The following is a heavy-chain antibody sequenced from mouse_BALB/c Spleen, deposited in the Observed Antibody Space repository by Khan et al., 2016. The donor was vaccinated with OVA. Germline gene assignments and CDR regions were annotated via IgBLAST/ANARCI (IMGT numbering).Heavy chain of an antibody. CDR2: ISYSGST. J-gene: IGHJ1*01. CDR1: GYSITSDYA. Sequence: EVQLQESGPGLVKPSQSLSLTCTVTGYSITSDYAWNWIRQFPGNKLEWMGYISYSGSTSYNPSLKSRISITRDTSKNQFFLQLNSVTTADTATYYCARRAYYANWYFDVWGAGTTVTVSS. V-gene: IGHV3-2*02. CDR3: ARRAYYANWYFDV. D-gene: IGHD1-1*02.